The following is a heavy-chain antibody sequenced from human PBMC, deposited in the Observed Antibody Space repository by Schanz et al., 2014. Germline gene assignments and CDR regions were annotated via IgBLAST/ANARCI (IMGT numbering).Heavy chain of an antibody. D-gene: IGHD5-12*01. CDR1: GFTVSSNY. CDR3: ARDGGRDGYNLAFDV. Sequence: EVQLVESGGGLVQPGGSLRLSCAASGFTVSSNYMSWVRQAPGKGLEWVSFIYGGSTYYTDSVKGRFIISRDSSKNTLFLQMNSLRAEDTAVYFCARDGGRDGYNLAFDVWGQGTLVTVSS. J-gene: IGHJ3*01. CDR2: IYGGST. V-gene: IGHV3-66*01.